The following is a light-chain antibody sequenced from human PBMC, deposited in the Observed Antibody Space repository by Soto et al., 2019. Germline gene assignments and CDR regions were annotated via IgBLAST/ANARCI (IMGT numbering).Light chain of an antibody. J-gene: IGKJ1*01. CDR1: QSVRSN. CDR3: QQYNNWLWT. CDR2: GAS. V-gene: IGKV3-15*01. Sequence: DIVMTPSPATLSVSPGERATLSCRASQSVRSNLAWYQQKPGQAPRLLIYGASTRATGIPARFSGSGSGTEFTLTISSLQSEDFAVYYCQQYNNWLWTFGQGTKVDIK.